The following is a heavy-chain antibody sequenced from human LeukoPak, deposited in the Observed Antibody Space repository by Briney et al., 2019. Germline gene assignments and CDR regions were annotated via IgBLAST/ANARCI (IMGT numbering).Heavy chain of an antibody. J-gene: IGHJ4*02. D-gene: IGHD6-25*01. CDR1: GFTFDDYA. CDR2: ISGDGGST. V-gene: IGHV3-43*02. CDR3: AKDIHSGQRLWVDY. Sequence: PGGSVRLSCAASGFTFDDYAMHWVRQAPGKGLEWVSLISGDGGSTYYADSVKGRFTISRDNSKNSLYLQMNSLRTEDTALYYCAKDIHSGQRLWVDYWGQGTLVTVSS.